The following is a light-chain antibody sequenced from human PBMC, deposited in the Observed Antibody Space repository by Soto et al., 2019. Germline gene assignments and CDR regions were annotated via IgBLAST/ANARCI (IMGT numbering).Light chain of an antibody. V-gene: IGLV4-60*02. J-gene: IGLJ3*02. CDR2: LEGSGSY. Sequence: QSVLTQSSSASASLGSSVKLTCTLSSGHSSYIIAWHQQQPGKAPRYLMKLEGSGSYNKGSGVPDRFSGSSSGADRYLTISNXXXXXXXDYXCETWDSNTQNWVFGGGTKLTVL. CDR3: ETWDSNTQNWV. CDR1: SGHSSYI.